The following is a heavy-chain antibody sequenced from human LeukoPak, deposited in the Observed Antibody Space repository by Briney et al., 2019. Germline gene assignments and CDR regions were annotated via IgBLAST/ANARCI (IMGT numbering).Heavy chain of an antibody. CDR2: ISSSSSYL. V-gene: IGHV3-21*01. J-gene: IGHJ4*02. D-gene: IGHD4-17*01. Sequence: PGGSLRLSCAASGFTVSNYSMNWVRQAPGKGLEWVSSISSSSSYLFFADSVKGRFTISRDNAKNSLYLQMNSLRAEDTAVYYCARVYGDFATSDYWGQGTLVTVSS. CDR1: GFTVSNYS. CDR3: ARVYGDFATSDY.